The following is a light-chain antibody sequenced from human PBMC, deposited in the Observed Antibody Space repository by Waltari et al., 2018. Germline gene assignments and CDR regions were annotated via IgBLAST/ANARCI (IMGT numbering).Light chain of an antibody. Sequence: QSPLTQPASVSGSPGQSITISRTGSSSDVGGLNYVSWYQHHPDKAPKLIIYDVITRPSGVSNRFSGSKSGNTASLTISGVQAEDEADYYCSSFSSSTTLVFGGGTKLTVL. CDR1: SSDVGGLNY. CDR3: SSFSSSTTLV. V-gene: IGLV2-14*03. CDR2: DVI. J-gene: IGLJ2*01.